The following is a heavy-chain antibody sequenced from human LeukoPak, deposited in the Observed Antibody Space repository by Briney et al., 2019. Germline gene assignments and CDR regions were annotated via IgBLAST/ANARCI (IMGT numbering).Heavy chain of an antibody. CDR2: SIPIFGTA. D-gene: IGHD1-20*01. Sequence: ASVNVSFKASVGTFSSYGISWVRQAPGQGLEWMGRSIPIFGTANYAQKFQGRVTITTDESTSTAYMALSSQRSEDTAVYYCANTPYNWNDRPLDYWGQGTLVTVSS. J-gene: IGHJ4*02. CDR3: ANTPYNWNDRPLDY. V-gene: IGHV1-69*05. CDR1: VGTFSSYG.